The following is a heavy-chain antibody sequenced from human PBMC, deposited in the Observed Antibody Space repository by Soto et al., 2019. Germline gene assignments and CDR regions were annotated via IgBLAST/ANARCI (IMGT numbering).Heavy chain of an antibody. CDR3: AKEWNPRRDFDS. V-gene: IGHV3-23*01. J-gene: IGHJ4*02. CDR1: GFTFRSYA. CDR2: ISGSGDKT. Sequence: PGGSPRLSCKASGFTFRSYAMSWVRHTPGKGLEWVSSISGSGDKTYYADSVKGRFTFSRDNSKNTLYLQMNSLRVEDTAVYYCAKEWNPRRDFDSWGQGTLVTVSS. D-gene: IGHD1-1*01.